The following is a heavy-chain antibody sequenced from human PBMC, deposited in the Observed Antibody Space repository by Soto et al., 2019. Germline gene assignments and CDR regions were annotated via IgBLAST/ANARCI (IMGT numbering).Heavy chain of an antibody. V-gene: IGHV3-15*07. J-gene: IGHJ4*02. CDR3: TTDGAQYDSDGDYYEGRN. D-gene: IGHD3-22*01. CDR2: IKSKKDGETS. Sequence: EVQLVESGGGLVKPGGSLRLSCAASGFTFNAAWLNWVRQSPGEGLEWVGRIKSKKDGETSDYAAPVKGRFTVSRDDSKNTLYLQMSSLKTEDTAVYYCTTDGAQYDSDGDYYEGRNWGQGTLVTVSS. CDR1: GFTFNAAW.